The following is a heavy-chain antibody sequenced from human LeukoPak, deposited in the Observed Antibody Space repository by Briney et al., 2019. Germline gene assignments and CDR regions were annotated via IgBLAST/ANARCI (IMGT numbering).Heavy chain of an antibody. J-gene: IGHJ6*02. CDR3: ARDRMIDPGSLYYYYGMDV. V-gene: IGHV4-34*01. CDR1: GGSFSGYY. CDR2: INHSGST. Sequence: KPSETLSLTCAVYGGSFSGYYWSWIRQPPGKGLEWIGEINHSGSTNYNPSLKSRVTISVDTSKNQFSLKLSSVTAADTAVYYCARDRMIDPGSLYYYYGMDVWGQGTTVTVSS. D-gene: IGHD3-22*01.